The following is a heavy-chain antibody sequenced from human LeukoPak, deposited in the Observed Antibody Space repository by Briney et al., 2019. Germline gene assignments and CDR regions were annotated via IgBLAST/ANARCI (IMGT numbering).Heavy chain of an antibody. CDR1: GGTFSSYA. J-gene: IGHJ4*02. CDR2: IIPTFGTA. Sequence: SVKVSCKASGGTFSSYAISWVRQPLGQGLEWMGGIIPTFGTATNAQKFQGSVTITTDESTSTAYMELSSLRSEDTAVYYCASTTLSIAVAGPYVYWGQGTLVTVSS. D-gene: IGHD6-19*01. V-gene: IGHV1-69*05. CDR3: ASTTLSIAVAGPYVY.